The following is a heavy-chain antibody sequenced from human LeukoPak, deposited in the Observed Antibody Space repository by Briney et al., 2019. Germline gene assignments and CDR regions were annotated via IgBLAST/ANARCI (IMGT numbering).Heavy chain of an antibody. CDR2: IYNGVNT. V-gene: IGHV4-61*01. CDR3: ARSRAFNSGAFDP. Sequence: SETLSHTCTVSGASVSSASYWSWIRQPPGKGVEWIAHIYNGVNTNYNPSLKSRVTISVDTSKNQFSLRLNSVTAADTAVYYCARSRAFNSGAFDPWGQGSLVTVSS. CDR1: GASVSSASY. D-gene: IGHD1-26*01. J-gene: IGHJ5*02.